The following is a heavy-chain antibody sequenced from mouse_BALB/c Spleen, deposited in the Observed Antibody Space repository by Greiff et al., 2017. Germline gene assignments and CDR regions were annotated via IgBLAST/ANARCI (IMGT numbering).Heavy chain of an antibody. CDR3: ARSFYYGSSFYYAMDY. V-gene: IGHV1-87*01. J-gene: IGHJ4*01. Sequence: QVQLQQSGAELARPGASVKLSCKASGYTFTSYWMQWVKQRPGQGLEWIGAIYPGDGDTRYTQKFKGKATLTADKSSSTAYMQLSSLASEDSAVYYCARSFYYGSSFYYAMDYWGQGTSVTVSS. CDR2: IYPGDGDT. D-gene: IGHD1-1*01. CDR1: GYTFTSYW.